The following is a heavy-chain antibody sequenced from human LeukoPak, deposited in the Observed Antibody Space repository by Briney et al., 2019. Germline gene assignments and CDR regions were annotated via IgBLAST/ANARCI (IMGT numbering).Heavy chain of an antibody. J-gene: IGHJ4*02. V-gene: IGHV4-59*01. CDR3: ARVSYGSGSYY. Sequence: SETLSLTCTVSGGSISSYYWSWIRQPPGKGLEWIGYIYYSGSTNYNPSLKSRVAISVDTSKNQFSLKLSSVTAADTAVYYCARVSYGSGSYYWGQGTLVTVSS. D-gene: IGHD3-10*01. CDR2: IYYSGST. CDR1: GGSISSYY.